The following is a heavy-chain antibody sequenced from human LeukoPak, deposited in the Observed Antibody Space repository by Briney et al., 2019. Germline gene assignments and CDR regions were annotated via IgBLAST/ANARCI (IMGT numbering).Heavy chain of an antibody. V-gene: IGHV3-21*04. CDR3: AKDITPAYSSGDHYFDY. D-gene: IGHD6-25*01. CDR2: ISSSSSYI. J-gene: IGHJ4*02. CDR1: GFTFSSYS. Sequence: GGSLRLSCAASGFTFSSYSMNWVRQAPGKGLEWVSSISSSSSYIYYADSVKGRFTISRDNAKNSLYLQMNSLRAEDTALYYCAKDITPAYSSGDHYFDYWGQGTLVTVSS.